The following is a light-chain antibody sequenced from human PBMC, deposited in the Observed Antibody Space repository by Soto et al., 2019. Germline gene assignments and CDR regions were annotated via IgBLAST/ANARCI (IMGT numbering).Light chain of an antibody. Sequence: QSALTQPRSVSGSPGQSLTISCTGTSSDVGNYDYVSWYQQHPGKAPKLMIYDVSKRPSGVPNRFSGSKSGNTASLTISGLQAEDEADYYCCSYAGSISWVFGGGTKVTVL. V-gene: IGLV2-11*01. CDR3: CSYAGSISWV. J-gene: IGLJ2*01. CDR2: DVS. CDR1: SSDVGNYDY.